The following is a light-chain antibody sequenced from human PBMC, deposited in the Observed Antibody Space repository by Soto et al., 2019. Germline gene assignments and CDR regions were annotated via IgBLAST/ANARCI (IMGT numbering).Light chain of an antibody. V-gene: IGLV2-8*01. CDR1: SSDVGGYNY. J-gene: IGLJ1*01. Sequence: QSALTQPPSASGSPGQSVTISCTGTSSDVGGYNYVSWYQQHPGKAPKLMIYEVSKRPSGVPDRFSGSKSGNTASLTVSGLQPEAEADYYCSSYAGSNNFDFGTGTKVTVL. CDR3: SSYAGSNNFD. CDR2: EVS.